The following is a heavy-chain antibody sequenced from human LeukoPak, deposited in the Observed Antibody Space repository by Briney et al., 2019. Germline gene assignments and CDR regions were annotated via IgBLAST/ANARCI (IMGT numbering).Heavy chain of an antibody. CDR3: ARDRNFPRDQFDY. J-gene: IGHJ4*02. V-gene: IGHV3-23*01. Sequence: GGTQRLSCAASGNTASTNYMNCARHAPGKALECVSDHSGSGDSTYYADSAKRRYTISRDNSKSTVYLQMKSLGAEDTAVYFCARDRNFPRDQFDYWGQGTLVTVSS. D-gene: IGHD4-11*01. CDR1: GNTASTNY. CDR2: HSGSGDST.